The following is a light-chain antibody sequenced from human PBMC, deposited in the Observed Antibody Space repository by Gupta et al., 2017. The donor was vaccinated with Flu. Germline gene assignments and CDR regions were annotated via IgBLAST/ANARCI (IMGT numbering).Light chain of an antibody. V-gene: IGLV2-23*02. CDR3: CSYAGSGTLV. CDR2: EVN. Sequence: QSALTQPASVSGSPGQSITISCTGTTSVVGSYRFVSWYQHHPGKAPKFMIYEVNKRPSGVAHRFSGAKSGNTASLTISGLQAEDDADYYCCSYAGSGTLVFGGGTKLTVL. J-gene: IGLJ3*02. CDR1: TSVVGSYRF.